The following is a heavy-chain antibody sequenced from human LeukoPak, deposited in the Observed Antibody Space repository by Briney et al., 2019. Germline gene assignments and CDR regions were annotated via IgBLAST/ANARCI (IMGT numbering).Heavy chain of an antibody. D-gene: IGHD2-15*01. CDR2: IYNGGSA. Sequence: SETLSLTCTVSGGSITSYYWGWIRQPPGKGLEWIGYIYNGGSAKYNPSLKSRVTISIDTSKNQFPLKLSSVTAADTAVYYCARLVGGVTRRWSYYYYYMDVWGKGTTVTVSS. CDR3: ARLVGGVTRRWSYYYYYMDV. V-gene: IGHV4-4*09. J-gene: IGHJ6*03. CDR1: GGSITSYY.